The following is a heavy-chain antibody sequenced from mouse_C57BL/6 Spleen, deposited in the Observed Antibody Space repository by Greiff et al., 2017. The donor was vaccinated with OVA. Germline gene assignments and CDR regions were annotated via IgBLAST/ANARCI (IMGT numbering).Heavy chain of an antibody. CDR2: INPDSSTI. CDR1: GIDFSRYW. D-gene: IGHD2-4*01. J-gene: IGHJ2*01. V-gene: IGHV4-1*01. Sequence: EVKLLESGGGLVQPGGSLKLSCAASGIDFSRYWMSWVRRAPGKGLEWIGEINPDSSTINYAPSLKDKFIISRDNAKNTLYLQMSKVRSEDTALYYCARPADYDGGWYFDYWGQGTTLTVSS. CDR3: ARPADYDGGWYFDY.